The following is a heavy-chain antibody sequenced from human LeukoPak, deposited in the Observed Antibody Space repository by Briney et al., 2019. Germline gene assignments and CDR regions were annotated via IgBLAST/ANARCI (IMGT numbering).Heavy chain of an antibody. J-gene: IGHJ4*02. V-gene: IGHV3-30-3*01. Sequence: GGSLRLSCAASGFTFSSYAMHWVHQAPGKGLEWVAVISYDGSNKYYADSVKGRFTISRDNSKNTLYLQMNSLRAEDTAVYYCAREHGGNTVTTDYWGQGTLVTVSS. CDR3: AREHGGNTVTTDY. D-gene: IGHD4-11*01. CDR1: GFTFSSYA. CDR2: ISYDGSNK.